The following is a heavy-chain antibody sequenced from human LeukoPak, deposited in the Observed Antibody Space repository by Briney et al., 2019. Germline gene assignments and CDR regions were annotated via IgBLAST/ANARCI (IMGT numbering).Heavy chain of an antibody. J-gene: IGHJ6*02. CDR2: IVVGSGNT. CDR1: GFTFTSSA. CDR3: AAGTLDSSGYYDYYYYGMDV. Sequence: SVKVSCKASGFTFTSSAMQWVRQARGQRLEWIGWIVVGSGNTNYAQKFQERVTITRDMSTSTAYMELSSLRSEDTAVYYCAAGTLDSSGYYDYYYYGMDVWGQGTTVTVSS. D-gene: IGHD3-22*01. V-gene: IGHV1-58*02.